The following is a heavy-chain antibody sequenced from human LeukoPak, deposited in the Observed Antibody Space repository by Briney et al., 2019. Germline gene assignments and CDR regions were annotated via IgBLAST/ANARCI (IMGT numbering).Heavy chain of an antibody. Sequence: SETLSLTCTVSGGSISSSSYYWGWIRQPPGKGLEWIGSIYYSGNTYYNPSLKSRVTISVDTSKNQFSLKLSSVTAADTAVYYCARVSGYDWESFYDYWGQGTLVTVSS. CDR1: GGSISSSSYY. CDR2: IYYSGNT. J-gene: IGHJ4*02. V-gene: IGHV4-39*07. D-gene: IGHD5-12*01. CDR3: ARVSGYDWESFYDY.